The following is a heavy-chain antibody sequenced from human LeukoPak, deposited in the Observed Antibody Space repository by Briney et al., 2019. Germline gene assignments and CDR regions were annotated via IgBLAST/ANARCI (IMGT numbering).Heavy chain of an antibody. CDR2: IYYSGST. Sequence: PSETLSLTCTVSGGSTSSYYWSWIRRPPGKGLEWIGYIYYSGSTNYNPSLKSRVTISVDTSKKQFSLKLSSVTAADTAVYYFARVLGGSPPYDAFDIWGQGTMATVSS. J-gene: IGHJ3*02. D-gene: IGHD2-15*01. CDR1: GGSTSSYY. V-gene: IGHV4-59*01. CDR3: ARVLGGSPPYDAFDI.